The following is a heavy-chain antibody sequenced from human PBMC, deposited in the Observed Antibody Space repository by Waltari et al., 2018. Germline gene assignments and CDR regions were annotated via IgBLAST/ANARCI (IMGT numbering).Heavy chain of an antibody. CDR2: IWDDGSHK. V-gene: IGHV3-33*01. CDR1: GFTFDNFA. Sequence: QLQLVQSGGGVVRSGTSLRLSCAGSGFTFDNFAMHWVRQAPGKGLEWVEFIWDDGSHKLYADSEEGRFTISGDNSNNAMFLRMHSMRSTDMAIYYCARVRSMVVTQDALDVWCQGTDVSVSS. D-gene: IGHD2-21*02. CDR3: ARVRSMVVTQDALDV. J-gene: IGHJ3*01.